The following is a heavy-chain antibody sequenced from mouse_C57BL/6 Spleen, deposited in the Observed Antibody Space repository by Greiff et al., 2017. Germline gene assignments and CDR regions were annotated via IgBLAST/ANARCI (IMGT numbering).Heavy chain of an antibody. CDR3: AREYGYAYYFDY. V-gene: IGHV1-63*01. Sequence: QVQLKESGAELVRPGTSVKMSCKASGYTFTNYWIGWAKQRPGHGLEWIGDIYPGGGYTNYNEKFKGKATLTADKSSSTAYMQFSSLTSEDSAIYYCAREYGYAYYFDYWGQGTTLTVSS. CDR1: GYTFTNYW. J-gene: IGHJ2*01. D-gene: IGHD2-2*01. CDR2: IYPGGGYT.